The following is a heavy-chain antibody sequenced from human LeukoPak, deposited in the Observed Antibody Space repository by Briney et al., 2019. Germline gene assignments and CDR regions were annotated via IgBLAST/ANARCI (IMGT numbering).Heavy chain of an antibody. CDR3: ARHGGILWFGELLPYYYYMDV. V-gene: IGHV1-69*13. Sequence: SVKVSCKASGGTFSSYAISWVRQAPGQGLEWMGGIIPIFGTANYAQKFQGRVTITADESTSTAYMELSSLRFEDTAVYYCARHGGILWFGELLPYYYYMDVWGKGTTVTVSS. J-gene: IGHJ6*03. CDR2: IIPIFGTA. D-gene: IGHD3-10*01. CDR1: GGTFSSYA.